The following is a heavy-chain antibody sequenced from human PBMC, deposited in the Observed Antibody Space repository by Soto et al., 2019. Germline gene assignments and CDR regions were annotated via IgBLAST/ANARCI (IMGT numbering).Heavy chain of an antibody. CDR3: ARGVPLVAYDAFDS. CDR1: GFTVSSNY. J-gene: IGHJ3*02. V-gene: IGHV3-66*01. CDR2: IYSGGST. Sequence: EVQLVESGGGLVQPGGSLRLSCAASGFTVSSNYMSWVRQAPGKGLEWVAVIYSGGSTYYADSVKGRFTSSRDNSKNTLYLQMNSLRAGNTAVYYCARGVPLVAYDAFDSWGQGTMVTVSS. D-gene: IGHD3-16*02.